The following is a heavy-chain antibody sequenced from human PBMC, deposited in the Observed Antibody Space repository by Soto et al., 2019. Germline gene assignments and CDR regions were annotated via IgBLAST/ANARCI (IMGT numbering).Heavy chain of an antibody. CDR3: ARGGHVVVVTAAFDY. CDR2: INPSGGHT. Sequence: QVQLMQSGAEVKKPGASVKVSCKASGNTFTNYYIHWVRQAPGQGLEWMGTINPSGGHTTYSQNFLGRVTMTRETSTGTLYVELTSLTSDDTAVYYCARGGHVVVVTAAFDYWGQGTLVTVSS. CDR1: GNTFTNYY. V-gene: IGHV1-46*01. J-gene: IGHJ4*02. D-gene: IGHD2-21*02.